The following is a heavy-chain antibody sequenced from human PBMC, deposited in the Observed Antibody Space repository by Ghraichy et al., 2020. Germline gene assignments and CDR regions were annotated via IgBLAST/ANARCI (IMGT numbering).Heavy chain of an antibody. CDR1: GFTFSSYS. CDR2: ISSSSSYI. V-gene: IGHV3-21*01. Sequence: GGSLRLSCAASGFTFSSYSMNWVRQAPGKGLEWVSSISSSSSYIYYADSVKGRFTISRDNAKNSLYLQMNSLRAEDTAVYYCARDKGSGWTRYYYGMDVWGQGTTVTVSS. D-gene: IGHD6-19*01. J-gene: IGHJ6*02. CDR3: ARDKGSGWTRYYYGMDV.